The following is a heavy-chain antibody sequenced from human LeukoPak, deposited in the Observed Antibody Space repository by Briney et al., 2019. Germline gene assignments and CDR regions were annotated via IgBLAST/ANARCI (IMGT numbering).Heavy chain of an antibody. D-gene: IGHD6-13*01. CDR3: ARSGAAAGTGSYYYMDV. CDR2: IYSGGST. Sequence: GGSLRLSCAASGFTVSSNYMSWVRQAPGKGLEWVSVIYSGGSTYYADSVKGRFTISGDNSKNTLYLQMNSLRAEDTAVYYCARSGAAAGTGSYYYMDVWGKGTTVTISS. V-gene: IGHV3-66*01. J-gene: IGHJ6*03. CDR1: GFTVSSNY.